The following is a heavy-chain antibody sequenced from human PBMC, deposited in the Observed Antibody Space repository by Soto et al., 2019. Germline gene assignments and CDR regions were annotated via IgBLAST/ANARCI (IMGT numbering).Heavy chain of an antibody. CDR2: ISWNNGSI. Sequence: EVQLVESGGGLVQPGRSLRLSCAASGFTFDDYAMHWVRQAPGKGLEWVSGISWNNGSIGYADSVKGRFTISRDNAKNSLYLQMNSLRAEDTALYYCAKDTYPRIAAAGYWGQGTLVTVSS. J-gene: IGHJ4*02. CDR1: GFTFDDYA. CDR3: AKDTYPRIAAAGY. V-gene: IGHV3-9*01. D-gene: IGHD6-13*01.